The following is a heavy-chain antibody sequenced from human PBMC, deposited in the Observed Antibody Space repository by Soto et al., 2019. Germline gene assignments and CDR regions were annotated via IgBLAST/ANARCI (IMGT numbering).Heavy chain of an antibody. CDR3: VKSLGFCSSSSCSRDYYYYYGMDV. V-gene: IGHV3-30*18. J-gene: IGHJ6*02. CDR1: GFTFSSYG. Sequence: LRLSCAASGFTFSSYGMHWVRQAPGKGLEWVTLISYDGGNKYYADSVKGRFSISRDNSRNTLYLQMNSLRPEDAAVYYCVKSLGFCSSSSCSRDYYYYYGMDVWGQGTTVTVSS. CDR2: ISYDGGNK. D-gene: IGHD2-2*01.